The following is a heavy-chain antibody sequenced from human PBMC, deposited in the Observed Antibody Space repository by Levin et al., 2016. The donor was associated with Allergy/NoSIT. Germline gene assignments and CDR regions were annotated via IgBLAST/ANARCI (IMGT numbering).Heavy chain of an antibody. J-gene: IGHJ4*02. Sequence: ASVKVSCKASGYTFTDFFIHWVRQAPGQGLDWMGWINPKSGGTKFAQRFQGRVTMTRDTSTSTVYMELSSLRSEDTAVYYCARDLTHCSGGSCYWGQGTLVTVSS. D-gene: IGHD2-15*01. CDR1: GYTFTDFF. CDR2: INPKSGGT. CDR3: ARDLTHCSGGSCY. V-gene: IGHV1-2*02.